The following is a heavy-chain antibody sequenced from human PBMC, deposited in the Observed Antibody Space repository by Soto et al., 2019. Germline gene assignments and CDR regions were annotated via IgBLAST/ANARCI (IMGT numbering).Heavy chain of an antibody. J-gene: IGHJ4*02. D-gene: IGHD3-22*01. Sequence: EVQLVESGGGLVQPGRSLRLSCAASGFTFDDYAMHWVRQAPGKGLEWVSGISWNSGSIGYADSVKGRFTISRDNAKNTLYLQMNSLRAEDTAVYYCARDGPDGGTMIVVGHYYFDYWGQGTLVTVSS. V-gene: IGHV3-9*01. CDR2: ISWNSGSI. CDR3: ARDGPDGGTMIVVGHYYFDY. CDR1: GFTFDDYA.